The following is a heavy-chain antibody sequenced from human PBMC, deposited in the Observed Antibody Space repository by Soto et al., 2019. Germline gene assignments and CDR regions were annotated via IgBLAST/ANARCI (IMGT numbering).Heavy chain of an antibody. V-gene: IGHV1-46*01. CDR1: GYTFTSYY. D-gene: IGHD3-3*01. J-gene: IGHJ6*02. CDR2: INPSGGST. CDR3: ARDSYDFWSGYYGGMDV. Sequence: GASVKVSCKASGYTFTSYYMHWVRQAPGQGLEWMGIINPSGGSTSYAQKFQGRVTMTRDTSTSTVYMELSSLRSEDTAVYYCARDSYDFWSGYYGGMDVWGQGTTGTVS.